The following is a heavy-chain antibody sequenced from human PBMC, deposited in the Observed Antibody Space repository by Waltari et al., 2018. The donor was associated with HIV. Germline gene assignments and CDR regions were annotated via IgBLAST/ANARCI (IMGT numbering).Heavy chain of an antibody. Sequence: CAASGFTFSSYAMSWVRQAPGKGLEWVSTISGSGGSTYYADSVKGRFTISRDNSKNSLYLQMNSLRAEDTAVYYCARGVWFAAAGGQKAHYFDYWGQGTLVTVSS. J-gene: IGHJ4*02. D-gene: IGHD6-13*01. CDR1: GFTFSSYA. V-gene: IGHV3-23*01. CDR3: ARGVWFAAAGGQKAHYFDY. CDR2: ISGSGGST.